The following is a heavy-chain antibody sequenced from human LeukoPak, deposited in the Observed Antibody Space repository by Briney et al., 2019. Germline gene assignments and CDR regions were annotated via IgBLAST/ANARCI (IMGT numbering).Heavy chain of an antibody. Sequence: GGSLRLSCAASGFTFSSYAMHWVRQAPGKGLEWVAVISYDGSNKYYADSVKGRFTISRDNSKNTLYLQMNSLRAEDTAVYYCARMDTAMVIDYYYYMDVGGKGTTVTVSS. CDR2: ISYDGSNK. V-gene: IGHV3-30*04. CDR3: ARMDTAMVIDYYYYMDV. D-gene: IGHD5-18*01. J-gene: IGHJ6*03. CDR1: GFTFSSYA.